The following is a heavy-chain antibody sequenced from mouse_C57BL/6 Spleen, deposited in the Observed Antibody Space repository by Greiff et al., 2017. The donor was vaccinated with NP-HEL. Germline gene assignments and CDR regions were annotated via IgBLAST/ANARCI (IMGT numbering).Heavy chain of an antibody. V-gene: IGHV6-3*01. CDR2: IRLKSDNYAT. CDR1: GFTFSNYW. J-gene: IGHJ2*01. Sequence: DVHLVESGGGLVQPGGSMKLSCVASGFTFSNYWMNWVRQSPEKGLEWVAQIRLKSDNYATHYAESVKGRFTISRDDSKRSVSLPMIYLRAADFGIFYCTGEGGYYCVWGQGTTLTVSS. D-gene: IGHD2-3*01. CDR3: TGEGGYYCV.